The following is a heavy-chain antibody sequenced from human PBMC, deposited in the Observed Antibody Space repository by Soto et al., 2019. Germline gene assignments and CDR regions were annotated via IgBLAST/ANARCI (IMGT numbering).Heavy chain of an antibody. CDR2: IDPSDSYT. CDR3: ANVDTYYYGMDV. D-gene: IGHD5-18*01. Sequence: PGESLKISCKGSGYSFTSYWISWVRQMPGKGLEWMGRIDPSDSYTNYSPSFQGHVTISADKSISTAYLQWSSLKASDTAMYYCANVDTYYYGMDVWGQGTTVTVSS. J-gene: IGHJ6*02. V-gene: IGHV5-10-1*01. CDR1: GYSFTSYW.